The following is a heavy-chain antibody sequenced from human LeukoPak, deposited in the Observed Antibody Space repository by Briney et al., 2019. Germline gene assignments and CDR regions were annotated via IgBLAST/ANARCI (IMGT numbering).Heavy chain of an antibody. CDR3: ATTYGDWYYFDY. D-gene: IGHD4-17*01. Sequence: SETLSLTCTVSGGSISSYYWSWIRQPPGKGLEWIGYIYYSGSTNYNPSLKSRVTISVDTSKNQFSLKLSSVTAADTAVYYCATTYGDWYYFDYWGQGTLVTVSS. V-gene: IGHV4-59*01. CDR1: GGSISSYY. CDR2: IYYSGST. J-gene: IGHJ4*02.